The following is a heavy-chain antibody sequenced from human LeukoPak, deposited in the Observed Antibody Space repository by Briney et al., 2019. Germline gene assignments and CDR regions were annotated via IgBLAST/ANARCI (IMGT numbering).Heavy chain of an antibody. J-gene: IGHJ4*02. V-gene: IGHV3-48*04. Sequence: GGSLRLSCAASGFTFSNYAMTWVRQAPGKGLEWVSGTSGSGSTIYYADSVKGRFTISRDNAKNSLYLQMNSLRAEDTAVYYCVRILDIVVVTAMGYWGQGTLVTVSS. CDR3: VRILDIVVVTAMGY. CDR2: TSGSGSTI. CDR1: GFTFSNYA. D-gene: IGHD2-21*02.